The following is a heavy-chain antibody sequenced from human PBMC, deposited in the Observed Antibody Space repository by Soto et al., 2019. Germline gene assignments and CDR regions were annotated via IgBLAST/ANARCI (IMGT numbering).Heavy chain of an antibody. J-gene: IGHJ6*02. D-gene: IGHD4-4*01. Sequence: SETLSLTCTVSGGSISSSSYYWGWIRQPPGKGLEWIGSIYYSGSTYYNPSLKSRVTISVDTSKNQFSLKLSSVTAADTAVYYCAANYAYYYYYGMDVWGQGTTVTVSS. CDR3: AANYAYYYYYGMDV. V-gene: IGHV4-39*01. CDR1: GGSISSSSYY. CDR2: IYYSGST.